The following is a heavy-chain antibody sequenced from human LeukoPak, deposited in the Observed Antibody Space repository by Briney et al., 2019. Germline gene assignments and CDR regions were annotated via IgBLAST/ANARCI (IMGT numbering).Heavy chain of an antibody. CDR1: GFTFSSYA. V-gene: IGHV3-23*01. J-gene: IGHJ5*02. D-gene: IGHD3-22*01. CDR2: ISRSGGST. Sequence: PGGSLRLSCAASGFTFSSYAVSWVRQAPGKGLEWVSAISRSGGSTYYADSVKGRFTISRDNSKNTLYLQMNSLRAEDTAVYYCAKSVWGSSGYYPNWFDPWGQGTLVTVSS. CDR3: AKSVWGSSGYYPNWFDP.